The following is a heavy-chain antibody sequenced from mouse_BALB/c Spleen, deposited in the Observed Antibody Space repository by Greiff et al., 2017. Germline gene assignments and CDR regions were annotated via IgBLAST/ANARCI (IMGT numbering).Heavy chain of an antibody. CDR1: GYTFTSYW. CDR3: TREGGTTVVATDYYAMDY. Sequence: LQQPGSELVRPGASVKLSCKASGYTFTSYWMHWVKQRPGQGLEWIGNIYPGSGSTNYDEKFKSKATLTVDTSSSTAYMQLSSLTSEDSAVYYCTREGGTTVVATDYYAMDYWGQGTSVTVSS. CDR2: IYPGSGST. J-gene: IGHJ4*01. V-gene: IGHV1S22*01. D-gene: IGHD1-1*01.